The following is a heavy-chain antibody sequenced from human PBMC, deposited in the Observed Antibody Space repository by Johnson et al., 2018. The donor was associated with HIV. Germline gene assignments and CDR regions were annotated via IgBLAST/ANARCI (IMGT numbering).Heavy chain of an antibody. V-gene: IGHV3-30*02. CDR2: IRYDGSNT. Sequence: QMQLVESGGGVVQPGGSLRLSCAASGFTFSSYGMHWVRQAPGKGLEWVAFIRYDGSNTYYADSVKGRFTISRDHSKNTLYLQMNSLRAEDTAVYYCAKVRLQSIKIFGVASDAFDIWGQGTMVTVSS. CDR3: AKVRLQSIKIFGVASDAFDI. CDR1: GFTFSSYG. J-gene: IGHJ3*02. D-gene: IGHD3-3*01.